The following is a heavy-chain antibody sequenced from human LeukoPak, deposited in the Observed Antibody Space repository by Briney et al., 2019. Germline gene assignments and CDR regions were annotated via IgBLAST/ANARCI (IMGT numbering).Heavy chain of an antibody. CDR2: IKSKTDGGTT. Sequence: PGGSLRLSCAASGFTFSNAWMSWVRQAPGKGLEWVGRIKSKTDGGTTDYAAPVKGRFTISRDNSKNTLYLQMNSLRAEDTAVYYCAKKYYRWGNYYDSSGYYYDYWGQGTLVTVSS. J-gene: IGHJ4*02. D-gene: IGHD3-22*01. V-gene: IGHV3-15*01. CDR1: GFTFSNAW. CDR3: AKKYYRWGNYYDSSGYYYDY.